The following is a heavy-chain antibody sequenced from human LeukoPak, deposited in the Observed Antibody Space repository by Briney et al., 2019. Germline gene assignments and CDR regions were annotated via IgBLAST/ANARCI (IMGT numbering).Heavy chain of an antibody. V-gene: IGHV3-23*01. CDR2: ITTGGTDT. CDR3: AKDGDGIQYFDY. D-gene: IGHD7-27*01. Sequence: AGGSLRLSCAASRFAFSSYVMSWVRQAPGKGLEWVSTITTGGTDTYYADSVKGRFTISRDNSKNTLFLQMNSLSAEDTAVYYCAKDGDGIQYFDYWGQGTLVTVSS. J-gene: IGHJ4*02. CDR1: RFAFSSYV.